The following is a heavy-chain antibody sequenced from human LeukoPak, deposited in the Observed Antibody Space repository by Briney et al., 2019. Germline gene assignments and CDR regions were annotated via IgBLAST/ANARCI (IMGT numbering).Heavy chain of an antibody. CDR2: IYTSGST. CDR1: GGSISSYY. CDR3: ARDLPYGSGSYYYYYYYYMDV. V-gene: IGHV4-4*07. J-gene: IGHJ6*03. Sequence: SETLSLTCTVSGGSISSYYWSWIRQPAGKGLEWIGRIYTSGSTNYNPSLKSRVTMSVDTSKNQFSLKLSSVTAADTAVYYCARDLPYGSGSYYYYYYYYMDVWGKGTTVTISS. D-gene: IGHD3-10*01.